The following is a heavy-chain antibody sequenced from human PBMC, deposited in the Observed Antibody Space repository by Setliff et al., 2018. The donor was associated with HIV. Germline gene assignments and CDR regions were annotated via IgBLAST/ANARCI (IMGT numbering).Heavy chain of an antibody. CDR3: VRAPRSFPRPLDY. V-gene: IGHV3-23*01. J-gene: IGHJ4*02. D-gene: IGHD1-1*01. CDR2: VSGSGATT. Sequence: PGGSLRLSCAASGFPFTSFSINWVRQAPGKGLQWVSAVSGSGATTYYADSVKGRFTVSRDNSKNTLYLQMNSLRAEDTAVYYCVRAPRSFPRPLDYWGQGTLVTVSS. CDR1: GFPFTSFS.